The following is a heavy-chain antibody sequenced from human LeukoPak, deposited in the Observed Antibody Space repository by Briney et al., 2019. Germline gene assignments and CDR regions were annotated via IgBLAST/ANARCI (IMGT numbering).Heavy chain of an antibody. V-gene: IGHV4-4*07. Sequence: PSETLSLTCTVSGGSISSYYWSWIRQPAGKGLEWIGRIYTSGSTNYNPSLKSRVTMSVDTSKNQFSLKLSSVTAADTAVYYCARDLEPAAPYSWFDHWGQGTLVTVSS. CDR1: GGSISSYY. CDR3: ARDLEPAAPYSWFDH. CDR2: IYTSGST. D-gene: IGHD6-13*01. J-gene: IGHJ5*02.